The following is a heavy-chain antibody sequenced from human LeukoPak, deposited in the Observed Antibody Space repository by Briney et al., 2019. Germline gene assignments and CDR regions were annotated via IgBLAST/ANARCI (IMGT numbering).Heavy chain of an antibody. V-gene: IGHV3-73*01. CDR2: IRSKANSYAT. D-gene: IGHD2-21*02. CDR3: TSGGDTIDY. CDR1: GLTFSGSA. Sequence: GGSLRLPCAASGLTFSGSAMHWVRQASGKGLEWVGRIRSKANSYATAYAASVKGRFTISRDDSKNTAYLQMNSLKTEDTAVYYCTSGGDTIDYWGQGTLVTVSS. J-gene: IGHJ4*02.